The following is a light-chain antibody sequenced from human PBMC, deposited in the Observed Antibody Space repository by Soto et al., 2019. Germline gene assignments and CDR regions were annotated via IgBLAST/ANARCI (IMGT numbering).Light chain of an antibody. CDR3: QSYESSLSGWV. CDR1: SSNIGACYD. V-gene: IGLV1-40*01. Sequence: QSVLTQPPSVSGSPGQRVTISCTGSSSNIGACYDVHWYQQLPGTAPKLLIYGNSNRPSGVPDRFSGSKSGTSASLAITGLRAEDEADYYCQSYESSLSGWVFGGGTKLTVL. J-gene: IGLJ3*02. CDR2: GNS.